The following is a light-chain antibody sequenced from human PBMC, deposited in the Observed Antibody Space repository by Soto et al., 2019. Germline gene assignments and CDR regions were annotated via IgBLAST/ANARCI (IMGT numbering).Light chain of an antibody. CDR2: APS. J-gene: IGKJ1*01. V-gene: IGKV3-20*01. CDR1: ESISSSF. Sequence: IVLAQTPSTLSLSPGGRATLSCRASESISSSFLAWFQQKRGQAPRLLIYAPSSRATGIPDRCSGSGSGTVFPITSSIQEPEDSAVYCCQPNGCSVTFGRGTKVDI. CDR3: QPNGCSVT.